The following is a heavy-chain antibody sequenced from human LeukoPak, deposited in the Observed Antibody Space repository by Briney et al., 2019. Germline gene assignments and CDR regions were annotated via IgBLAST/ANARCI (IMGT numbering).Heavy chain of an antibody. Sequence: PGRSRRLSWAASGFTFSSYAMHWVRQVPGKGLEWVAVISYDGSNKYYADSVKGRFTISRDNSKNTLYLQMNSLRSEDTAVYYCARDRHRDIVATIPFDYSGQGTLVTVSS. CDR2: ISYDGSNK. V-gene: IGHV3-30-3*01. D-gene: IGHD5-12*01. CDR1: GFTFSSYA. J-gene: IGHJ4*02. CDR3: ARDRHRDIVATIPFDY.